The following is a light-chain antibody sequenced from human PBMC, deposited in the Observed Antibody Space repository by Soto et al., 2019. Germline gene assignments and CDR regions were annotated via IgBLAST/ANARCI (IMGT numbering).Light chain of an antibody. CDR1: HSVSSD. Sequence: EIVMTQSPATLSVSPGERATLSCRASHSVSSDLAWYQQKPGQAPRLLIYDASNRATGIPARFSGSGSGTDFTLTINSLEPDDFAVYYCQQRADWPITFGQGTRLEI. CDR2: DAS. V-gene: IGKV3-11*01. J-gene: IGKJ5*01. CDR3: QQRADWPIT.